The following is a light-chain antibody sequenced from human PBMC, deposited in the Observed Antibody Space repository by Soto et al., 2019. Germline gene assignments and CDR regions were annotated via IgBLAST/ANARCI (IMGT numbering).Light chain of an antibody. J-gene: IGKJ1*01. Sequence: EIVLTQSPGTLSLSPGERATLSCRASQSVSGRYLAWYQQKPGQAPRLLIYGASSRATGIPDRFSGSGSGTDFTLTISRLEPEDFATYYCQQYNSYPWTFGQGTKVDIK. CDR1: QSVSGRY. CDR2: GAS. V-gene: IGKV3-20*01. CDR3: QQYNSYPWT.